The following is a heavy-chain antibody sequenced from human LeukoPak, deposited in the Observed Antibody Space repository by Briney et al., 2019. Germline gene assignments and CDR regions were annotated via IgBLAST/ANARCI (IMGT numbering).Heavy chain of an antibody. CDR1: GFTFSYYS. J-gene: IGHJ6*03. D-gene: IGHD2-15*01. Sequence: GGSLRLSCAASGFTFSYYSMNWVRQTPGKGLEWVSSISSRSSHIDYADSMKGRFTISRDDAKNSLYLQMNSLRVEDTAVYYRARDQGFPCQHMDVWGKGTTVIVS. V-gene: IGHV3-21*01. CDR2: ISSRSSHI. CDR3: ARDQGFPCQHMDV.